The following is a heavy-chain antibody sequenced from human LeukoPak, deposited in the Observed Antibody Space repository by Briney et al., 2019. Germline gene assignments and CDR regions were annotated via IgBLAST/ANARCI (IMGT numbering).Heavy chain of an antibody. D-gene: IGHD3-22*01. V-gene: IGHV5-51*01. Sequence: GESLKISCKGSGYRFSSYWIGWVRQMPGKGPEWMGIVHPADSDTRYSPLFEGQVTISVDKSIQTAYLRWSSLKASDTAMYYCARRVRGYYDSSGYGSGSWFDPWGQGTLVTVSS. CDR2: VHPADSDT. J-gene: IGHJ5*02. CDR1: GYRFSSYW. CDR3: ARRVRGYYDSSGYGSGSWFDP.